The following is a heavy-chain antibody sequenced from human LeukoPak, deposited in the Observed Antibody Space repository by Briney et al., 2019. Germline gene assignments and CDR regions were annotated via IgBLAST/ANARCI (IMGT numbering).Heavy chain of an antibody. CDR3: ARDPGSYYYDSSGICYYYYYMDV. J-gene: IGHJ6*03. Sequence: SVRVSCKASGGTFSNYAISWVRQAPGQGLEWMGGIIPIFGTANYAQTLQGRVTITTDTSTSTTYMELRSLRSDDTAVYYCARDPGSYYYDSSGICYYYYYMDVGGEGTTVTVSS. V-gene: IGHV1-69*05. CDR2: IIPIFGTA. CDR1: GGTFSNYA. D-gene: IGHD3-22*01.